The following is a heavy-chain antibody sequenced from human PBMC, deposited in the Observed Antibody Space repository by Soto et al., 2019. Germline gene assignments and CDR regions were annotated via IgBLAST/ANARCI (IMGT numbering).Heavy chain of an antibody. CDR1: GGSISSNY. Sequence: ASETLSLTCTVSGGSISSNYWTWIRQPPGKGLEWIGYVYNSGSTNYNPSLKSRVTISEDTSKSQFSLKVNSMTAADTAVYYCARYRREAVAGYTLDNWGQGILVTVSS. V-gene: IGHV4-59*01. J-gene: IGHJ4*02. CDR2: VYNSGST. CDR3: ARYRREAVAGYTLDN. D-gene: IGHD6-13*01.